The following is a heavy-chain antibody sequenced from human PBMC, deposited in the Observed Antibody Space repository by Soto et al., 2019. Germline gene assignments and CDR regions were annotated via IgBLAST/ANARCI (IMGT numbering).Heavy chain of an antibody. CDR1: GFTFSNAW. J-gene: IGHJ4*02. CDR2: IKSKTDGGTT. CDR3: TTFNFGEPPGLIDY. V-gene: IGHV3-15*07. D-gene: IGHD3-10*01. Sequence: GGSLRLSCAASGFTFSNAWMNWVRQAPGKGLEWVGRIKSKTDGGTTDYAAPVKGRFTISREDSKNTLYLQMNSLKTEEPAVYYCTTFNFGEPPGLIDYWGQGTLVTVSS.